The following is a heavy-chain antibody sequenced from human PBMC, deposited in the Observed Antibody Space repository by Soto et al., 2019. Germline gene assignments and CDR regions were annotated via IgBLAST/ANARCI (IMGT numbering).Heavy chain of an antibody. CDR2: IIPIFGTA. CDR1: GGRFSSYA. V-gene: IGHV1-69*01. CDR3: ARGDFGVAYFDY. J-gene: IGHJ4*02. Sequence: SVKGSCKASGGRFSSYAISWVRQAPGQGLEWMGGIIPIFGTANYAQKFQGRVTITADESTSTAYMELSSLRSEDTAVYYCARGDFGVAYFDYWGQGTLVTVFS. D-gene: IGHD3-3*01.